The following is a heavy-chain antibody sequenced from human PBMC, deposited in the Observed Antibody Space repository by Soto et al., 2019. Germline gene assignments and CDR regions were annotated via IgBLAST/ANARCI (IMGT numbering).Heavy chain of an antibody. D-gene: IGHD4-17*01. CDR1: GFSLSNARMG. Sequence: QVTLKESGPVLVKPTETLTLTCTVSGFSLSNARMGVSWIRQPPGKALEWLAHIFSNDEKSYSTSLKSRLTISKDTSNSPVVLTMTNMDPVDTATYYCARLPSTTVVTPGAFDIWGQGTMVTVSS. V-gene: IGHV2-26*01. J-gene: IGHJ3*02. CDR3: ARLPSTTVVTPGAFDI. CDR2: IFSNDEK.